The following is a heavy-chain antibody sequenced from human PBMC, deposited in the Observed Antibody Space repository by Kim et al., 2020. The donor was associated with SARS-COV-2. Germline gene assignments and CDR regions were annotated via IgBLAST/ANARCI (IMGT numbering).Heavy chain of an antibody. D-gene: IGHD2-2*01. V-gene: IGHV3-30*03. CDR2: ISYDGSNK. CDR3: LKGHCSSTTCPFSGT. J-gene: IGHJ4*01. CDR1: GFTFSSYC. Sequence: GGSLRLSCAASGFTFSSYCMHWVRQAPGKGLEWVAVISYDGSNKYYADSVKGRFTISRDNAKNTLYLQMNSLRAEDTAVYYCLKGHCSSTTCPFSGTWGQGTMVTVSS.